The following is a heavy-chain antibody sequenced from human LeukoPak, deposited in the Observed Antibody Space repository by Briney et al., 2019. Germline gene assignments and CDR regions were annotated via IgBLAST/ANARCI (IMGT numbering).Heavy chain of an antibody. V-gene: IGHV3-7*01. J-gene: IGHJ3*02. CDR3: YGQWLRFEDPPDAFDI. D-gene: IGHD5-12*01. CDR2: IKQDGSEI. CDR1: GFTFNSFG. Sequence: GRSLTLSCAASGFTFNSFGMHWVRQAPGKGLEWVANIKQDGSEIYYVDSVKGRFTISRDNSKNTLYLQMNSLRAEDTAVYYCYGQWLRFEDPPDAFDIWGQGTMVTVSS.